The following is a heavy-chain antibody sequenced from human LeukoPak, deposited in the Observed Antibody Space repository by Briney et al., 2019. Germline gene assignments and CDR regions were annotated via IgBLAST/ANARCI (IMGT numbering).Heavy chain of an antibody. Sequence: SETLSLTCSVSGDSISLSFYYWGWIRQPPGKALEWIGSVYYSGTTSYNPSLKSRVTISVDMSKNHFSLRLKSVTAADTAMYYCARGTLYRGWSYYLDFWGQGSQVTVSS. CDR1: GDSISLSFYY. CDR2: VYYSGTT. J-gene: IGHJ4*02. CDR3: ARGTLYRGWSYYLDF. V-gene: IGHV4-39*07. D-gene: IGHD6-19*01.